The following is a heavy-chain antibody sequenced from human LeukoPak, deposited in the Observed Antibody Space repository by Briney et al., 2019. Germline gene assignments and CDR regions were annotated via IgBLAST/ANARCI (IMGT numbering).Heavy chain of an antibody. D-gene: IGHD1-26*01. CDR2: ISSSGSTI. V-gene: IGHV3-48*03. J-gene: IGHJ4*02. CDR3: AREEWELLHLDY. Sequence: GGSLRLSCAASGFTFSSYEMNWVRQAPGKGLEWVSYISSSGSTIYYADSVKGRFTISRDNAKNSLYLQMNSLRAEDTAVYYCAREEWELLHLDYWGQGTLVTVSS. CDR1: GFTFSSYE.